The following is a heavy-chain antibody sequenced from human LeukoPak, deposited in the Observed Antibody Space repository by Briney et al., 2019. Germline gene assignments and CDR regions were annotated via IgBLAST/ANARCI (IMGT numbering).Heavy chain of an antibody. D-gene: IGHD2-21*02. CDR3: ARRAYCGGDCYADH. CDR1: GYSFTSYW. V-gene: IGHV5-51*01. J-gene: IGHJ4*02. Sequence: GESLKISCKGSGYSFTSYWIGWVRQMPGKGLEWMGTIYPGDSDTRYSPSFKGQVTISADESINTAYLQWSSLEASDTAMYYCARRAYCGGDCYADHWGQGTLVTVSS. CDR2: IYPGDSDT.